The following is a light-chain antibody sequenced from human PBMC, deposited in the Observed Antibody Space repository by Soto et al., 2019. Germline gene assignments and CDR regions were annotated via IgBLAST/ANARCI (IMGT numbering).Light chain of an antibody. CDR2: CXS. Sequence: EIVFTQSPATLSFSPRERATLSRXASQTVSSNLAWYQQKHGQAPRLXXDCXSTRATGSPARFSGSGSGTEFTLTISSLQSEDFAVYYCQQYKNWPRTFGQGTKVDIK. V-gene: IGKV3-15*01. CDR1: QTVSSN. CDR3: QQYKNWPRT. J-gene: IGKJ1*01.